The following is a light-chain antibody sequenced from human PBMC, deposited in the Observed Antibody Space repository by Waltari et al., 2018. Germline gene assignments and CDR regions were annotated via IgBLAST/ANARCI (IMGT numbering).Light chain of an antibody. Sequence: AVQLTQSPSSLSASVADRVSITFRASQDLSNALAWYQQKAGKPPKLLIYDASTLESVVPSKFSGSGSGTYFTLTISSLQPEDFATYYCQHFNSYPPWTFGQGTNLEI. CDR1: QDLSNA. CDR2: DAS. V-gene: IGKV1-13*02. J-gene: IGKJ2*01. CDR3: QHFNSYPPWT.